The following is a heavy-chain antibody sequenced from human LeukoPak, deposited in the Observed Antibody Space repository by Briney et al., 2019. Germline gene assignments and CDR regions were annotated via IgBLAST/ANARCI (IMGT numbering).Heavy chain of an antibody. CDR2: IKSKTDGGTT. J-gene: IGHJ6*02. CDR1: GFTFSNAW. CDR3: TTSYLDYYYYGMDV. V-gene: IGHV3-15*01. Sequence: PGGSLRLSWAASGFTFSNAWMSWVRQAPGKGLEWVGRIKSKTDGGTTDYAAPVKGRFTISRDDSKNTLYLQMNSLKTEDTAVYYCTTSYLDYYYYGMDVWGQGTTVTVSS.